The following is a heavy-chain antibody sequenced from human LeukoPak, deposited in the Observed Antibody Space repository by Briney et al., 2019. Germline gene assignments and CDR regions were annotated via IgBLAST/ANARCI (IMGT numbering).Heavy chain of an antibody. CDR3: ARLSQGSGYEPEYGDY. D-gene: IGHD5-12*01. CDR2: IYPGDSDT. J-gene: IGHJ4*02. V-gene: IGHV5-51*01. Sequence: GESLKISCKGSGYSSTSYWIGWVRQMPGKGLEWMGIIYPGDSDTRYSPSFQGQVTISADKSISTAYLQWSSLKASDTATYYCARLSQGSGYEPEYGDYWGQGTLVTVSS. CDR1: GYSSTSYW.